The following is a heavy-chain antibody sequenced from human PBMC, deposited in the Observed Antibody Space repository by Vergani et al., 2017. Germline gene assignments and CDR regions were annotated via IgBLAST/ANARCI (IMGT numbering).Heavy chain of an antibody. CDR1: GFTFRNYA. Sequence: EVQLLESGGGLAQPGGSLRLSCAASGFTFRNYAMTWVRQAPGKGLEWVSIISDNGGTTYYADSVKGRFTISRDNAKRSVFLQMNSLRAEDTAVYYCARTGEWMRSNNGPPDYVFALDVWGQGTTVIVSS. V-gene: IGHV3-23*01. J-gene: IGHJ6*02. CDR2: ISDNGGTT. CDR3: ARTGEWMRSNNGPPDYVFALDV. D-gene: IGHD3-10*01.